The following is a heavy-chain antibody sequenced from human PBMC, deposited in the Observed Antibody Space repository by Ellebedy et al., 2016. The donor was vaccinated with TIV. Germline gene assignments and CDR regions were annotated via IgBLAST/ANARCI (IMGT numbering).Heavy chain of an antibody. Sequence: SVKVSXXASGGTFSNYAISWVRQAPGQGLEWMGGIIPIFGTANYAQKFQGRVTITADESTSTAYMELSSLRFEDTAVYYCADVDTPMVTVDALDIWGQGTLVTVSS. D-gene: IGHD5-18*01. J-gene: IGHJ3*02. CDR2: IIPIFGTA. CDR1: GGTFSNYA. V-gene: IGHV1-69*13. CDR3: ADVDTPMVTVDALDI.